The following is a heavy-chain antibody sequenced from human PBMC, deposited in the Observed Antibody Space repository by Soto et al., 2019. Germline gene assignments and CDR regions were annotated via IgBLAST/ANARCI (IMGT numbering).Heavy chain of an antibody. CDR2: ISSDGSST. D-gene: IGHD6-19*01. V-gene: IGHV3-74*01. J-gene: IGHJ4*02. CDR1: GFTFSSYW. Sequence: EVQLVESGGGLVQPGGSLRLSCAASGFTFSSYWMHWVRQAPGKGLVWVSRISSDGSSTTYADSVKDRFTTSRDNTKNTLYLQMNHLRAEDTAVYYCARVPSGSGWDWGQGTLVTVSS. CDR3: ARVPSGSGWD.